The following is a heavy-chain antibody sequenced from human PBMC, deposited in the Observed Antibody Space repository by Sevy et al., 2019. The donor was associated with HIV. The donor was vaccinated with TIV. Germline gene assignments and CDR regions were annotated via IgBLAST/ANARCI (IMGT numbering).Heavy chain of an antibody. V-gene: IGHV3-7*01. J-gene: IGHJ4*02. Sequence: GGSLRLSCAASGFNFSSYWMSWVRQAPGRGLEWVANIKQDGSERYYVDSVKGRFTISRDNAKNSLYMQMNSLRAEDTPVYYCARAIGLGYWGQGTLVTVSS. CDR3: ARAIGLGY. D-gene: IGHD3-16*01. CDR1: GFNFSSYW. CDR2: IKQDGSER.